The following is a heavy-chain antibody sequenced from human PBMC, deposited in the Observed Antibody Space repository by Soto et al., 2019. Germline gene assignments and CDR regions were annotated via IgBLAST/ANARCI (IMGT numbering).Heavy chain of an antibody. CDR3: ARDGGSRGYFDY. J-gene: IGHJ4*02. V-gene: IGHV3-33*01. CDR2: IWYDGSNK. D-gene: IGHD3-10*01. CDR1: GFTFSSYG. Sequence: QVQLMESGGGVVQPGRSLRLSCAASGFTFSSYGMHWVRQAPGKGLEWVAVIWYDGSNKYYADSVKGRFTISRDNSKNTLYLQMNSLRAEDTAVYYCARDGGSRGYFDYWGQGTLVTVSS.